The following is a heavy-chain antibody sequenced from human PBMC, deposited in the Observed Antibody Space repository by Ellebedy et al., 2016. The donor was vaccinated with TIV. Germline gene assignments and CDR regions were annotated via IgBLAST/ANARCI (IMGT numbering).Heavy chain of an antibody. Sequence: ESLKISCAASGFTFSSYAMSWVRQPPGKGLEWIGEINHSGSTNYNPSLKSRVTVSVDTSKNQFSLKLSSVTAADTAVYYCARVFEPSPTVDIVATIHPWGQGTLVTVSS. V-gene: IGHV4-34*01. CDR1: GFTFSSYA. D-gene: IGHD5-12*01. CDR2: INHSGST. CDR3: ARVFEPSPTVDIVATIHP. J-gene: IGHJ5*02.